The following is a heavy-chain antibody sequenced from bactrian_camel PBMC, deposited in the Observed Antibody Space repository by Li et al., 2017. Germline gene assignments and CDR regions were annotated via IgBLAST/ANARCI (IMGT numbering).Heavy chain of an antibody. D-gene: IGHD6*01. CDR3: AKSAYAGSCFSD. J-gene: IGHJ4*01. CDR1: GFTFSTTV. CDR2: INSGGGST. V-gene: IGHV3S40*01. Sequence: QLVESGGGWVQPGGSLRLSCAASGFTFSTTVMNWVRQAPGKGVEWVSAINSGGGSTFYVDSVKGRFTVSRDNAKNTLYLQLNSLKTEDTATYICAKSAYAGSCFSDWGQGTQVTVS.